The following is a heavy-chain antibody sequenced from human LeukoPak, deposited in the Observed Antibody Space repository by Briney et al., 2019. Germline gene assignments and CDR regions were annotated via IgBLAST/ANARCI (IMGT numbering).Heavy chain of an antibody. CDR2: IRSKANSYAT. D-gene: IGHD2-21*02. CDR3: TRRYCGGDCPDY. Sequence: GGSLRLSCAASGFTFSGSAMHWVRQASGKGLERVGRIRSKANSYATAYAASVKGRFTISRDDSKNTAYLQMNSLKTEDTAVYYCTRRYCGGDCPDYWGQGTLVTVSS. J-gene: IGHJ4*02. V-gene: IGHV3-73*01. CDR1: GFTFSGSA.